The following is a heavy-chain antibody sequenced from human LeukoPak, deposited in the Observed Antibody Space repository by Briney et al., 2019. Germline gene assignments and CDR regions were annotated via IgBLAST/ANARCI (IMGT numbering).Heavy chain of an antibody. Sequence: GGSLRLSCAASGFTFSDHWMTWVRQAPGKRLEWVANIKEDGSGKYYADSVKGRFTVSRDNAKNSLSLQMNSLGAEDTAVYYCARHIPRGNDYFDCWGQGTLVTVSS. CDR3: ARHIPRGNDYFDC. V-gene: IGHV3-7*01. J-gene: IGHJ4*02. CDR2: IKEDGSGK. D-gene: IGHD1-1*01. CDR1: GFTFSDHW.